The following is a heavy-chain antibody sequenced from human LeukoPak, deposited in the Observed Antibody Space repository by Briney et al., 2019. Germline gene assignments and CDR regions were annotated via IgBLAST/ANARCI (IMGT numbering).Heavy chain of an antibody. V-gene: IGHV3-48*04. J-gene: IGHJ4*02. CDR1: GFTFSSYS. Sequence: TGGSLRLSCAASGFTFSSYSMNWVRQAPGKGLEWVSYISSSSSNKYYADSVKGRFTISRDNAKNSLYLQMNSLRAEDTAVYYCARDRDYYDSSGYYSTSTVDYWGQGTLVTVSS. CDR3: ARDRDYYDSSGYYSTSTVDY. D-gene: IGHD3-22*01. CDR2: ISSSSSNK.